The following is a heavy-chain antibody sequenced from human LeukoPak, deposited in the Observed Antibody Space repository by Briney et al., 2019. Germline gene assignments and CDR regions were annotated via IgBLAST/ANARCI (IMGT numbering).Heavy chain of an antibody. J-gene: IGHJ4*02. V-gene: IGHV3-48*03. CDR1: GFTFSSYE. CDR3: ARDRGGSGYD. CDR2: ISSSGSTI. D-gene: IGHD5-12*01. Sequence: GGSLRLSCAASGFTFSSYEMNWVRQAPGKGLQWVSYISSSGSTIYYADSVKGRFTISRDNAKHSLYLQMNSLRAEDTAVYYCARDRGGSGYDWGQGTLVTVSS.